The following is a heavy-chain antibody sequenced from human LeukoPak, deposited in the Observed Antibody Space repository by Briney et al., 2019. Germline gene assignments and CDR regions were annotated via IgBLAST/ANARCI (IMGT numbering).Heavy chain of an antibody. V-gene: IGHV1-69*04. CDR2: IIPILGIA. Sequence: SVKVSCKASGGTFSSYAISWVRQAPGQGLEWMGRIIPILGIANYAQKFQGGVTITADKSTSTAYMELSSLRSEDTAVYYCARESRDYYDSSGYFRPDYWGQGTLVTVSS. CDR1: GGTFSSYA. J-gene: IGHJ4*02. CDR3: ARESRDYYDSSGYFRPDY. D-gene: IGHD3-22*01.